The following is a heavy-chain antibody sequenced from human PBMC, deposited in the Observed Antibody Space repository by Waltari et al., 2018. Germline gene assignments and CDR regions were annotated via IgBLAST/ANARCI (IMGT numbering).Heavy chain of an antibody. CDR2: ICVTGYET. V-gene: IGHV3-23*01. Sequence: EVQLLESGGGLVQPGGSLRLSCAASGFTFSSCAMSWVRQAPGKGLEWVPAICVTGYETYYTDSVKGRFTISRDNSKNTVSLQMNSLRAEDTAVYYCANGYSGFDYDYWGQGTLVTVSS. CDR3: ANGYSGFDYDY. CDR1: GFTFSSCA. D-gene: IGHD5-12*01. J-gene: IGHJ4*02.